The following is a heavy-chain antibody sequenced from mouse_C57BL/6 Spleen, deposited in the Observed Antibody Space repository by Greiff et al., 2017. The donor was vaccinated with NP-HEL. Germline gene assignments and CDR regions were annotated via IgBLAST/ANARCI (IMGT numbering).Heavy chain of an antibody. D-gene: IGHD1-1*01. CDR1: GYTFTDYN. CDR3: ARREGITTVFDY. J-gene: IGHJ2*01. V-gene: IGHV1-18*01. CDR2: INPNNGGT. Sequence: VQLQQSGPELVKPGASVKIPCKASGYTFTDYNMDWVKQSHGKSLEWIGDINPNNGGTIYNQKFKGKATLTVDKSSSTAYMELRSLTSEDTAVYYCARREGITTVFDYWGQGTTLTVSS.